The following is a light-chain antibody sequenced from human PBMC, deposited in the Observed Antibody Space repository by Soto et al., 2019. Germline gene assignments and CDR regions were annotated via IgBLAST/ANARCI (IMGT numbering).Light chain of an antibody. Sequence: DVVMTQSPLSLPVTLGQPASISCRSRQSLVYSDGNAHLTWFLQRPGQSPRRLIYELSTRDSGVPDRFSGSGSGTDFTLTISRVEADDIGVYYCMQATHRPFTFGPGTKVDIK. CDR3: MQATHRPFT. CDR2: ELS. CDR1: QSLVYSDGNAH. V-gene: IGKV2-30*01. J-gene: IGKJ3*01.